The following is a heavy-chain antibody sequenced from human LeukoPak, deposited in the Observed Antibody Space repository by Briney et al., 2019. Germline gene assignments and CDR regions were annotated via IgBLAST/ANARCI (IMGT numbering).Heavy chain of an antibody. J-gene: IGHJ1*01. CDR1: GGSISSYY. V-gene: IGHV4-59*01. CDR3: ARVIGNYYGSGSYYSFQR. D-gene: IGHD3-10*01. CDR2: IYYSGST. Sequence: SETLSLTCTVSGGSISSYYWSWIRQPPGKGLEWIGYIYYSGSTNYNPSLKSRVTISVDTSKNQFSLKLSSVTAADTAVYYCARVIGNYYGSGSYYSFQRWGQGTLVSVSS.